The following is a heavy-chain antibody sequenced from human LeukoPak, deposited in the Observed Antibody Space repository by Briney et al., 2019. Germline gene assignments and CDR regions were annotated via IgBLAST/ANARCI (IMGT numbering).Heavy chain of an antibody. CDR2: ISSSSSYI. CDR1: GFTFSSHA. V-gene: IGHV3-21*01. J-gene: IGHJ4*02. Sequence: GGSLRLSCAASGFTFSSHAMNWVRQAPGKGLEWVSSISSSSSYIYYADSVKGRFTISRDNAKNSLYLQMNSLRAEDTAVYYCARDPGATNYYFDYWGQGTLVTVSS. D-gene: IGHD5-12*01. CDR3: ARDPGATNYYFDY.